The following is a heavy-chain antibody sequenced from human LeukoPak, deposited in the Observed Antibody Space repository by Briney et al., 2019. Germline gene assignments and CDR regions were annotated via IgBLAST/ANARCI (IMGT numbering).Heavy chain of an antibody. D-gene: IGHD3-22*01. J-gene: IGHJ4*02. CDR3: AREGTYYYDSSGYPDY. V-gene: IGHV3-33*01. CDR1: GFTFSSYG. CDR2: IWYDGSNK. Sequence: PGGSLRLSCAASGFTFSSYGMHWVRQAPGKGLEWVAVIWYDGSNKYYADSVKGRFTISGDNSKNTLYLQMNSLRAEDTAVYYCAREGTYYYDSSGYPDYWGQGTLVTVSS.